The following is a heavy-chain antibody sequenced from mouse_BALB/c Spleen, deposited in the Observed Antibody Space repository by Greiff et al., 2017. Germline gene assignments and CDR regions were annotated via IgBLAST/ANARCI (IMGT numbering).Heavy chain of an antibody. CDR1: GFTFSSFG. CDR2: ISSGSSTI. Sequence: EVMLVESGGGLVQPGGSRKLSCAASGFTFSSFGMHWVRQAPEKGLEWVAYISSGSSTIYYADTVKGRFTISRDNPKNTLFLQMTSLRSEDTAMYYCARSRGYAHYFDYWGQGTTLTVSS. CDR3: ARSRGYAHYFDY. D-gene: IGHD2-14*01. J-gene: IGHJ2*01. V-gene: IGHV5-17*02.